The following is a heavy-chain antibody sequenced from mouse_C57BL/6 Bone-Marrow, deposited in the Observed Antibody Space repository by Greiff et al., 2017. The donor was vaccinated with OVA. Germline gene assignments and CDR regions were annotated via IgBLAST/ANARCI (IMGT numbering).Heavy chain of an antibody. CDR3: ARSGYYYGSSYGYFDV. V-gene: IGHV1-80*01. D-gene: IGHD1-1*01. Sequence: QVQLQQSGAELVKPGASVKISCKASGYAFSSYWMNWVKQRPGKGLEWIGQIYPGAGDTNYNGKFKGKATLTADKSSSTAYMQLSSLTSEDSAVYFGARSGYYYGSSYGYFDVWGTGTTVTVSS. J-gene: IGHJ1*03. CDR1: GYAFSSYW. CDR2: IYPGAGDT.